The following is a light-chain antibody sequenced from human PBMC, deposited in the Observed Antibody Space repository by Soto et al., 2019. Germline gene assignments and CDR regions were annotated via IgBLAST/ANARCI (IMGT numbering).Light chain of an antibody. J-gene: IGKJ1*01. Sequence: EIVLTQSPGTLSLSPGVGATLSCRASQSVSSSYLAWYQQKPGQAPRLLIYGASSRATGIPDRFSGGGSGTDFTLTISRLEPEDFAVYYCQQYDNSPWTFGQGTKVEIK. CDR1: QSVSSSY. CDR2: GAS. V-gene: IGKV3-20*01. CDR3: QQYDNSPWT.